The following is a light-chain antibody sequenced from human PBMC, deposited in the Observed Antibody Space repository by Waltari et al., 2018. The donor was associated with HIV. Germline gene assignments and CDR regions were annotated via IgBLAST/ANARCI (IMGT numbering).Light chain of an antibody. J-gene: IGKJ4*01. CDR2: DTS. CDR3: QQYYTYWLT. Sequence: AIRMTQSPSSFSASVGDRVTITCRASQGISTYLAWYQQKPGKAPELLIYDTSTLQCGVPSRFSGSGSGTDFTLTISRLQSEDFATYFCQQYYTYWLTFGGGTKVDI. CDR1: QGISTY. V-gene: IGKV1-8*01.